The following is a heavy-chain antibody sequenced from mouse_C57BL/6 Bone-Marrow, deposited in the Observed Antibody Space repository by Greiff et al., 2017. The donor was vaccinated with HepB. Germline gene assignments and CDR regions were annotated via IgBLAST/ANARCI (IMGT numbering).Heavy chain of an antibody. CDR2: IDPENGDT. CDR1: GFNIKDDY. D-gene: IGHD2-1*01. V-gene: IGHV14-4*01. J-gene: IGHJ2*01. CDR3: TTSRYGNFFFDY. Sequence: VQLQQSGAELVRPGASVKLSCTASGFNIKDDYMHWVKQGPEQGLEWIGWIDPENGDTEYASKFQGKATITADTSSNTAYLQLSSLTSEDTAVYYCTTSRYGNFFFDYWGQGTTLTVSS.